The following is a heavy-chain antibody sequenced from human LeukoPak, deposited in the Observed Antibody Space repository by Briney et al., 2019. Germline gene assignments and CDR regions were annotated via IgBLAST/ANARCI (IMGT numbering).Heavy chain of an antibody. Sequence: GGSLRLSCAASGFTFSSYDMHWVRHATGKGLEWVSAIGTAGDTYYPGSVKGRFTISRENAKNSLYLQMNSLRAGDTAVYYCVRSTGYKGQEYGFCYWGPGNLVTVSS. CDR2: IGTAGDT. V-gene: IGHV3-13*04. D-gene: IGHD1-14*01. CDR1: GFTFSSYD. J-gene: IGHJ4*02. CDR3: VRSTGYKGQEYGFCY.